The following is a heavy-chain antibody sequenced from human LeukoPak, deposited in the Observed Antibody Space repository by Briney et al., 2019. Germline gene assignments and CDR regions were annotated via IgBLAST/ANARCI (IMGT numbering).Heavy chain of an antibody. CDR2: IYHSGST. Sequence: SETLSLTCAVSGGSISGSNWWSWVRQPPGKGLEWIGEIYHSGSTNYNPSLKSRVTISVDKSKNQFSLKLSSVTAADTAVYYCARVKGIIAVAGTFDYFDYWGQGTLVTVSS. D-gene: IGHD6-19*01. V-gene: IGHV4-4*02. CDR1: GGSISGSNW. CDR3: ARVKGIIAVAGTFDYFDY. J-gene: IGHJ4*02.